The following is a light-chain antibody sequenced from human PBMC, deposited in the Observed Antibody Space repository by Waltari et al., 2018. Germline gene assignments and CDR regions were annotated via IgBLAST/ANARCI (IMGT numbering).Light chain of an antibody. CDR1: SGHSSYA. Sequence: QLVLTQSPSASASLGASVKLTCTLSSGHSSYAIAWHQQQPEKGPRYLMKVNSDGSHTKGDGIPDRFSVSSSGAERYLAISSLQSEDEAVYYCQTWGTGIGVFGGGTQLTVL. CDR2: VNSDGSH. CDR3: QTWGTGIGV. J-gene: IGLJ7*01. V-gene: IGLV4-69*02.